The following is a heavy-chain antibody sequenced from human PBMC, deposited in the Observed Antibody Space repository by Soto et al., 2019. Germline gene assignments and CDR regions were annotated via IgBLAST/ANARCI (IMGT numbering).Heavy chain of an antibody. CDR1: GFTFSTSW. CDR2: VSPDGRDT. D-gene: IGHD3-9*01. CDR3: AVRMTGAFDL. Sequence: GGSLRLSCAASGFTFSTSWMHWVRQFPGEGLVWVSRVSPDGRDTNYADSVKGRVTISRDNAKNSLYLQMNSLRAEDTAVFYCAVRMTGAFDLWGQGTMVTVSS. J-gene: IGHJ3*01. V-gene: IGHV3-74*01.